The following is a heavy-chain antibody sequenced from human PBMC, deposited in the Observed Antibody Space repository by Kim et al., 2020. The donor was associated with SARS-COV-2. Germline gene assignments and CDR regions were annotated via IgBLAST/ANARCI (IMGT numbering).Heavy chain of an antibody. CDR1: GYTFTGYY. Sequence: ASVKVSCKASGYTFTGYYMHWVRQAPGQGLEWMGRINPNSGGTNYAQKFQGRVTMTRDTSIRTAYMELSRLRSDDTVVYYCARGGDSSSWPYYYGMDVWGQGTTVTVSS. V-gene: IGHV1-2*05. D-gene: IGHD6-13*01. CDR3: ARGGDSSSWPYYYGMDV. CDR2: INPNSGGT. J-gene: IGHJ6*02.